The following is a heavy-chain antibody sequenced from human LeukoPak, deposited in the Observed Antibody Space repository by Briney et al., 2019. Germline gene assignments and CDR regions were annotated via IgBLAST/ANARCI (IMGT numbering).Heavy chain of an antibody. CDR2: INHRGST. D-gene: IGHD6-19*01. J-gene: IGHJ3*02. Sequence: PSETLSLTCAVYTVSFSGNCWSWIRQPPGQGLEWMGEINHRGSTNHNPSLKSRVTISVDTSKSQCSLRLTSVTAADTAVYYCARGLPQGYSSSGDAFDIWGQGTMVTVSS. CDR1: TVSFSGNC. V-gene: IGHV4-34*01. CDR3: ARGLPQGYSSSGDAFDI.